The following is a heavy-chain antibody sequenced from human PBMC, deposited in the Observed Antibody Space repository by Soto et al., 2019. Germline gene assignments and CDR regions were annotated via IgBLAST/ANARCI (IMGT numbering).Heavy chain of an antibody. J-gene: IGHJ4*02. D-gene: IGHD3-10*01. CDR1: GFTFSSHS. V-gene: IGHV3-30-3*01. Sequence: QVQLVESEGGVVQPGRSLRLSCAASGFTFSSHSIQWVRQAPGKGLEWVAVISYDGSIKYYADSVKGRFTISRDNSKNTAYLQMNSLRAEDTAVFYCAREWSTSGDLDYWGQGTLVIVSS. CDR2: ISYDGSIK. CDR3: AREWSTSGDLDY.